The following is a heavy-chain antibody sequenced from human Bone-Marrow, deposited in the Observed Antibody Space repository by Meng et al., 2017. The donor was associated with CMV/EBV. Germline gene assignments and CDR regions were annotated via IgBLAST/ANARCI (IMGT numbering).Heavy chain of an antibody. CDR1: GASFTEYY. D-gene: IGHD6-13*01. CDR3: ARGPTGSGWSFDL. V-gene: IGHV4-34*01. CDR2: IYPRRGSA. Sequence: FYGASFTEYYWTWIRRPPGKGLEWIGEIYPRRGSASYNPSLKSRVTISPDTSRSQFSLILRSVTAADTAIYYCARGPTGSGWSFDLWGQGTLVTVSS. J-gene: IGHJ5*02.